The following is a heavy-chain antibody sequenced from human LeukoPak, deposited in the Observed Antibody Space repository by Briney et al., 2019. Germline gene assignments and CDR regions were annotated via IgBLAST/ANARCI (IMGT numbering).Heavy chain of an antibody. V-gene: IGHV4-31*03. CDR1: GGSISSGGYY. J-gene: IGHJ4*02. D-gene: IGHD4-17*01. CDR3: ASGTWDYGDSTLFYFDY. Sequence: SETLSLTCTVSGGSISSGGYYWSWIRQHPGKGLEWIGYIYYSGSTHYNPSLKSRVTISVDTSKTQFSLKLSSVTAADTAVYYCASGTWDYGDSTLFYFDYWGQGTLVTVSS. CDR2: IYYSGST.